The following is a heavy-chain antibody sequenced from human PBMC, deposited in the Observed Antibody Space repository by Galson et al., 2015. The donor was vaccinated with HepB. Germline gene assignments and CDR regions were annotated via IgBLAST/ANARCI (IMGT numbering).Heavy chain of an antibody. J-gene: IGHJ2*01. CDR1: GGSISRFY. CDR3: ARRTSVGVSEKYWYFDL. CDR2: IYYSGST. Sequence: SETLSLTCSVSGGSISRFYWSRIRQPPGKGLEWIGYIYYSGSTNYNPSLKRRVTISLDASKNQVSLNLNSVTAADTALYYCARRTSVGVSEKYWYFDLWGRGTLVTVSS. D-gene: IGHD1-26*01. V-gene: IGHV4-59*08.